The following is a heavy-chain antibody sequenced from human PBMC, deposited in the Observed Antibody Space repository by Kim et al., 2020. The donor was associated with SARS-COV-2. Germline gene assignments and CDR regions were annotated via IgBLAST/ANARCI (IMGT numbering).Heavy chain of an antibody. CDR1: GGSFSNYY. J-gene: IGHJ6*02. Sequence: SETLSLTCAVYGGSFSNYYWSWIRQPPGKGPEWIGEIDDGGSTNYNPSLKSRVTISVDTSKNQFSLRLSAVTAADTAVYYCARSRHGELGYYYGMDVWGQGITVAVSS. CDR3: ARSRHGELGYYYGMDV. V-gene: IGHV4-34*01. CDR2: IDDGGST. D-gene: IGHD3-10*01.